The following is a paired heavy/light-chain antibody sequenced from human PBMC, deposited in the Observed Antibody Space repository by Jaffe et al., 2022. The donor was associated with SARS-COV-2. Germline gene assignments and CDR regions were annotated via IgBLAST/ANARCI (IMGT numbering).Light chain of an antibody. CDR2: AAS. Sequence: EIVLTQSPGTLSLSPGERATLSCRASQSVSSSSLAWYQQKPGQAPRLLIYAASSRATGIPDRFSGSGSGTDFTLTISRLEPEDFAVYYCQQYDTSPPYTFGQGTKLEIK. V-gene: IGKV3-20*01. CDR1: QSVSSSS. J-gene: IGKJ2*01. CDR3: QQYDTSPPYT.
Heavy chain of an antibody. CDR1: GYTFTSYY. Sequence: QVQLLQSGAEVKKPGASVKISCKASGYTFTSYYMNWVRQAPGQGLEWMGIINPSGGSTSYAQKFQGRVTMTRDTSTSTVYMELSSLRSEDTAVYFCVRGAYYGSGSAPLDYWGQGTLVTVSS. J-gene: IGHJ4*02. CDR2: INPSGGST. V-gene: IGHV1-46*01. D-gene: IGHD3-10*01. CDR3: VRGAYYGSGSAPLDY.